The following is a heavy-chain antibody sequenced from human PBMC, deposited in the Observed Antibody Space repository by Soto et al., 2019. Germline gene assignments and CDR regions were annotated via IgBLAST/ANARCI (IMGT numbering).Heavy chain of an antibody. V-gene: IGHV4-34*01. Sequence: SETLSLTCAVYGGSLSGYYWTWIRQPPGKGLEWIGEINHSGSTNYDPSLKSRVTMSVDTSKNQFSLKLSSVTAADTAVYYCARGQRDIVVVPAAMQYNYYYYMDVWGKGTTVTVSS. CDR3: ARGQRDIVVVPAAMQYNYYYYMDV. CDR2: INHSGST. J-gene: IGHJ6*03. D-gene: IGHD2-2*01. CDR1: GGSLSGYY.